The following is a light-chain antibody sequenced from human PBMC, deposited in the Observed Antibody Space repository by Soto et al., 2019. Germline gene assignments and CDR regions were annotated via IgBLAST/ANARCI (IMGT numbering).Light chain of an antibody. CDR3: SSYTSSSTWV. V-gene: IGLV2-14*01. CDR1: SSDVGAYNY. J-gene: IGLJ3*02. Sequence: QSVLAQPASVSGSPGQSITISCTGTSSDVGAYNYVSWYQQHPGKAPKLMIYEVSNRPSGVSDRFSGSRSGNTASLTISGLQAEDESDYYCSSYTSSSTWVFGGGTKVNVL. CDR2: EVS.